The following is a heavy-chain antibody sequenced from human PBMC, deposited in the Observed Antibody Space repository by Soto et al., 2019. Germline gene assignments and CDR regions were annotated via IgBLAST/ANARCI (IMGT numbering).Heavy chain of an antibody. J-gene: IGHJ6*02. CDR3: AREGYCSGGSCRGGYYGMDV. V-gene: IGHV4-30-4*01. CDR1: GGSISSGDYY. CDR2: IYYSGST. Sequence: PSETLSLTCTVSGGSISSGDYYWSWIRQPPGKGLEWIGYIYYSGSTYYNPSLKSRVTISVDTSKNQFSLKLSSVTAADTAVYYCAREGYCSGGSCRGGYYGMDVWGQGTTVTVSS. D-gene: IGHD2-15*01.